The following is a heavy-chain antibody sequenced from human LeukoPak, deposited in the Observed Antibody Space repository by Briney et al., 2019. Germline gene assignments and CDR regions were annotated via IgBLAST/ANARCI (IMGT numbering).Heavy chain of an antibody. D-gene: IGHD1-1*01. V-gene: IGHV1-69*05. CDR2: IIPIFGTA. J-gene: IGHJ4*02. CDR3: ARDLSRVSRYERERDY. Sequence: ASVKVSCKASGGTFSSYAISWVRQAPGQGLEWMGRIIPIFGTANYAQQFQGRVTITTDESTSTAYMELSSLRSEDTAVYYCARDLSRVSRYERERDYWGQGTLVTVSS. CDR1: GGTFSSYA.